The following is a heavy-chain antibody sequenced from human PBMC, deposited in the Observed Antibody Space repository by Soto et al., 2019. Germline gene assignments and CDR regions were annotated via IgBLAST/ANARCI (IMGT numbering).Heavy chain of an antibody. CDR2: INHSGRI. D-gene: IGHD3-22*01. CDR1: GGSFSGYY. J-gene: IGHJ4*02. CDR3: ARQIYDSSGYYYAY. V-gene: IGHV4-34*01. Sequence: SETLSLTCAVYGGSFSGYYWSWIRQPPGKGLEWIGEINHSGRINYNPSLKSRVTISVDKSKSQLFLKLSSVTAPDTAVYYCARQIYDSSGYYYAYWAQGTLVTVSS.